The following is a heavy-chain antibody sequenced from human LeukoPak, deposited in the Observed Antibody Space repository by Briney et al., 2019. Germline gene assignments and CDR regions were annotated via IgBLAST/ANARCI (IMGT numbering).Heavy chain of an antibody. D-gene: IGHD1-26*01. Sequence: PRGSLRLSCAASGFTFSNYAMSWVRQAPGEGLEWVSTITGSGGSTYYADSVQGRFTISRDNSKNTLYLQMNSLRAADTAVYYCAKDRGGATPRFDFWGQGTLVTVSS. J-gene: IGHJ4*02. CDR1: GFTFSNYA. CDR2: ITGSGGST. V-gene: IGHV3-23*01. CDR3: AKDRGGATPRFDF.